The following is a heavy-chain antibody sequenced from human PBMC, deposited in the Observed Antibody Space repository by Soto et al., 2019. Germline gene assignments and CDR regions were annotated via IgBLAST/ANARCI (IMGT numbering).Heavy chain of an antibody. D-gene: IGHD2-15*01. CDR3: AKDLVVVASYYYGMDV. V-gene: IGHV3-30*18. J-gene: IGHJ6*02. Sequence: GGSLRLSCAASGFTFSSYGMHWVRQAPGKGLEWVAVISYDGSNKYYADSVKGRFTISRDNSKNTLYLQMNSLRAEDTAVYYCAKDLVVVASYYYGMDVWGQGTTVTVSS. CDR1: GFTFSSYG. CDR2: ISYDGSNK.